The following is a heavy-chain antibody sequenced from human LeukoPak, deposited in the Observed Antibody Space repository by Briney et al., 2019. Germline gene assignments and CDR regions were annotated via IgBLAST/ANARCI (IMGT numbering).Heavy chain of an antibody. Sequence: GGSLRLSCAASGFTFSRFWMSWVRQAPGKGLEWVANIKQDGSEKYYVDSVKGRFTISRDNPKNSLYLQMYSLRPEDTAVYFCARDPPEGGSYGLRNDYWGQGTLVTVSS. CDR3: ARDPPEGGSYGLRNDY. CDR2: IKQDGSEK. CDR1: GFTFSRFW. V-gene: IGHV3-7*01. J-gene: IGHJ4*02. D-gene: IGHD5-18*01.